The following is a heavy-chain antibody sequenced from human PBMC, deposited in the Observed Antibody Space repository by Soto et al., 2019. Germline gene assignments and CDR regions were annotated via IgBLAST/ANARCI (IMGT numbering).Heavy chain of an antibody. J-gene: IGHJ4*02. D-gene: IGHD3-22*01. CDR1: GYSFTSYW. CDR3: ARLHSRHGTNGPLDY. CDR2: IDPTDSYA. V-gene: IGHV5-10-1*01. Sequence: PGESLKISCRVSGYSFTSYWISWVRQMPGKGLEWMGRIDPTDSYANYSPSFQGHVTFSVDRSINTAYLQWSSLKAPDTAVYYCARLHSRHGTNGPLDYWGQGTLVTVSS.